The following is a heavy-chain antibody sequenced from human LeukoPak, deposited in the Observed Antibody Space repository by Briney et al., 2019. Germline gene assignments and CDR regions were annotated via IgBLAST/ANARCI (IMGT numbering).Heavy chain of an antibody. D-gene: IGHD2-2*02. V-gene: IGHV1-18*01. J-gene: IGHJ4*02. CDR1: SYTFTSYG. Sequence: ASVKVSCKASSYTFTSYGISWVRQAPGQGLEWMGWISAYDGNTNYAQKLQGRVTMTTDTSTSTAYMELRSLRSGDTAVYYCARAGGVVPAAIFLGYWGQGTLVTVSS. CDR3: ARAGGVVPAAIFLGY. CDR2: ISAYDGNT.